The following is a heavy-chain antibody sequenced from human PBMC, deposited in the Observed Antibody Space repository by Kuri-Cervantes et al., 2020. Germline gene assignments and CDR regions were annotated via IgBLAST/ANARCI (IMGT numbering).Heavy chain of an antibody. J-gene: IGHJ4*02. CDR1: GFTFSDYC. D-gene: IGHD5-18*01. CDR2: ISSSGSTI. Sequence: LSLTCAASGFTFSDYCMSWIRQAPGKGLEWVSYISSSGSTIYYADSVKGRFTISRDNAKNSLYLQMNSLRAEDTAVYYCAREGYSYGEFDYWGQGTLVTVSS. V-gene: IGHV3-11*01. CDR3: AREGYSYGEFDY.